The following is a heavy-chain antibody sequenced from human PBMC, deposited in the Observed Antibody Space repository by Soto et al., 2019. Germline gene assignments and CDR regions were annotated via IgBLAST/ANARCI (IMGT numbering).Heavy chain of an antibody. CDR3: ARHRKNYYDSSGYPDH. V-gene: IGHV5-51*01. CDR1: GYSFTSYW. Sequence: GESLKISCKGSGYSFTSYWIGWVRQMPGKGLEWMGIIYPGDSDTRYSPSFQGQVTISADKSISTAYLQWSSLKASDTAMYYCARHRKNYYDSSGYPDHWGQGALVTVSS. J-gene: IGHJ5*02. D-gene: IGHD3-22*01. CDR2: IYPGDSDT.